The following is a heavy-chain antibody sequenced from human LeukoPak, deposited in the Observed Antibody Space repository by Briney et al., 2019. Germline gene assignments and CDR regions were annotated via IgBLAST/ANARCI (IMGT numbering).Heavy chain of an antibody. V-gene: IGHV3-48*01. CDR2: IGSSSSTI. CDR1: GFTFSRLA. J-gene: IGHJ4*02. D-gene: IGHD3-10*01. Sequence: GGSLRLSCAASGFTFSRLAMTWVRQAPGKGLECVSYIGSSSSTIYYADSVKGRFTISRDNAKNSLYLQMNSLRAEDTAVYYCAREGFGELSFDYWGQGTLVTVSS. CDR3: AREGFGELSFDY.